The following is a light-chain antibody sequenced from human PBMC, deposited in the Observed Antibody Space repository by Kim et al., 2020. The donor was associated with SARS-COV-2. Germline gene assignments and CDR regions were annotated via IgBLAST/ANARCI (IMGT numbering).Light chain of an antibody. CDR2: STN. Sequence: QAVVTQEPSLTVSPGGTVTLTCASSAGPVTDGNLPNWLQLKPGQAPRPLIYSTNNRHSTTPARFSGSFLGGKAVLTLSAVRPEDEAEYYCLLYYGGDWVFGGGTQLTVL. CDR1: AGPVTDGNL. V-gene: IGLV7-43*01. CDR3: LLYYGGDWV. J-gene: IGLJ3*02.